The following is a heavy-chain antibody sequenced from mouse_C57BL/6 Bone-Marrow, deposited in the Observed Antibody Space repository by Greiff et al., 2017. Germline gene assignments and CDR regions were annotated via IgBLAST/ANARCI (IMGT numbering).Heavy chain of an antibody. V-gene: IGHV1-69*01. J-gene: IGHJ2*01. CDR3: ARGGTRDY. Sequence: VQLQPPGAELVMPGASVKLSCKASGYTFTSYWLHWVQQRPGQGLEWIGEIDPSDSYTNYNQKFKGKSTVTVDKSSSTAYMQLSSLTSEDSAVYYCARGGTRDYWGQGTTLTVSS. CDR2: IDPSDSYT. D-gene: IGHD3-3*01. CDR1: GYTFTSYW.